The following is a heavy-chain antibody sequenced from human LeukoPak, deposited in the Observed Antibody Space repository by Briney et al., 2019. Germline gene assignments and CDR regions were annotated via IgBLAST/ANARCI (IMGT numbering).Heavy chain of an antibody. CDR1: GYTLSVLP. V-gene: IGHV1-24*01. D-gene: IGHD2-2*02. CDR3: ATRTVPTAIHSACDI. J-gene: IGHJ3*02. Sequence: ASVKVSCKSSGYTLSVLPIHWERQAPGKGLECMGGYEPEDGETFYTQEFQGRVTMTEDISTDTAYMELSSLRSDDTAMYYCATRTVPTAIHSACDIWGQGTMVTVSS. CDR2: YEPEDGET.